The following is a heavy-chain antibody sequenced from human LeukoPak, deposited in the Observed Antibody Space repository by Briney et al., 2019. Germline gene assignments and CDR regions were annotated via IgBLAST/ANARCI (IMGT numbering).Heavy chain of an antibody. CDR3: ARGQRMHGSGSYYFGY. Sequence: ASVRVSCKASGYTFTSYDMNWVRQATGQGLEWMGWVNPNSGNTGYAQKFQGRVTMTRNTSISTAYMELSSLRSEDTAVYYCARGQRMHGSGSYYFGYWGQGTLVTVSS. V-gene: IGHV1-8*01. CDR1: GYTFTSYD. D-gene: IGHD3-10*01. CDR2: VNPNSGNT. J-gene: IGHJ4*02.